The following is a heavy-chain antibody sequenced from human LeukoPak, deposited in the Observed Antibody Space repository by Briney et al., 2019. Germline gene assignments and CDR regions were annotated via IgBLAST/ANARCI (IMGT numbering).Heavy chain of an antibody. CDR1: GYTFTSFG. Sequence: ASVKVSCKASGYTFTSFGITWVRQAPGQGLEWMGWISAYNGNTNYAQKLQGRVTMTTDTSTSTAYMELRSLRSDDTAVYYCARDLAGAAAGIIPLSDYRGQGTLVTVSS. CDR3: ARDLAGAAAGIIPLSDY. J-gene: IGHJ4*02. CDR2: ISAYNGNT. V-gene: IGHV1-18*01. D-gene: IGHD6-13*01.